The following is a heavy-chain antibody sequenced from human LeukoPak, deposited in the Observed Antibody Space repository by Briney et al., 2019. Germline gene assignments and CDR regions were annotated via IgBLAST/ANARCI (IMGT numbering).Heavy chain of an antibody. J-gene: IGHJ6*03. V-gene: IGHV4-34*01. CDR1: GGSFTGYY. D-gene: IGHD5-18*01. Sequence: PSETLSLTCAVYGGSFTGYYWSWIRQPPGKGLEWIGEINHSGSTNYNPSPNSRVTLSVDTSKHQFSLKLSSVTAADTAVYYCARRRHTAMVFYYYYYYMDVWGKGTTVTVSS. CDR3: ARRRHTAMVFYYYYYYMDV. CDR2: INHSGST.